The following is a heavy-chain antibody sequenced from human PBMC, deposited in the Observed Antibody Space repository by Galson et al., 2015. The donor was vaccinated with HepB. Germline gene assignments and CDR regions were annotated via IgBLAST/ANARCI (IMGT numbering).Heavy chain of an antibody. D-gene: IGHD1-26*01. CDR1: GFTFTSSA. J-gene: IGHJ4*02. CDR3: AAVDSGGARGDFDY. Sequence: SCKASGFTFTSSAVQWVRQARGQRLEWIGWIVVGSGNTNYAQKFQERVTITRDMSTSTAYMELSSLRSEDTAVYYCAAVDSGGARGDFDYWGQGTLVTVSS. CDR2: IVVGSGNT. V-gene: IGHV1-58*01.